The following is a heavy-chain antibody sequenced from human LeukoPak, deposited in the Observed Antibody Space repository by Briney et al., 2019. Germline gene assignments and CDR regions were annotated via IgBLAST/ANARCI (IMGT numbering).Heavy chain of an antibody. CDR2: ISGSGSNT. CDR1: GFTFSNYV. CDR3: AKDQMIAGGQVY. J-gene: IGHJ4*02. V-gene: IGHV3-23*01. Sequence: GGSLRLSCAASGFTFSNYVMSWVRQAPGEGLEWVSAISGSGSNTFYEDSVKGRFTISRDNSKSTLYLQMNSLRAEDTAIYYCAKDQMIAGGQVYWGQGTLVTVSS. D-gene: IGHD3-22*01.